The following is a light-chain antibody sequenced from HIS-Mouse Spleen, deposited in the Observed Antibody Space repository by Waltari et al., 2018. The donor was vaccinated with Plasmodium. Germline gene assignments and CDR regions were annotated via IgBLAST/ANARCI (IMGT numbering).Light chain of an antibody. CDR2: AAS. CDR3: QQSHT. J-gene: IGKJ2*01. CDR1: QSISSY. Sequence: DIQMTQSPSSLSASVGDRVTITCRASQSISSYLNWYQQKAGKAPNRLIYAASSLQSGVPSRFSGSGSGTDFTLTISSLQPEDFATYYCQQSHTFGQGTKLEIK. V-gene: IGKV1-39*01.